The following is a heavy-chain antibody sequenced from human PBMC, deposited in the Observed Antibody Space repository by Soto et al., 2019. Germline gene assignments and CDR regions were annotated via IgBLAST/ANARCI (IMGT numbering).Heavy chain of an antibody. CDR3: TVLLSQPFDF. Sequence: QVQLVQSGTEIKTPGASVKVSCKASGYTFGSYGISWVRQAPGQGLEWMGWISGYNGNSNYAQKFQGRVTMTADTSTRTAYMEPRRLSSDDTAVYYCTVLLSQPFDFWGQGTKVTVSS. D-gene: IGHD3-10*02. J-gene: IGHJ3*01. CDR1: GYTFGSYG. CDR2: ISGYNGNS. V-gene: IGHV1-18*04.